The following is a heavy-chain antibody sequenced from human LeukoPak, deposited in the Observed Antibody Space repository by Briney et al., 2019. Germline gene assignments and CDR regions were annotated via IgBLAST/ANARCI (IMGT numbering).Heavy chain of an antibody. V-gene: IGHV4-39*07. D-gene: IGHD6-19*01. CDR3: ARDPYSSGWYWESDAFDI. CDR1: GGSISSGSYY. Sequence: PSETLSLTCTVSGGSISSGSYYWGWIRQPPGKGLEWIGSIYYSGSTYYNPSLKSRVTISVDTSKNQFSLKLSSVTAADTAVYYCARDPYSSGWYWESDAFDIWGQGTMVTVSS. J-gene: IGHJ3*02. CDR2: IYYSGST.